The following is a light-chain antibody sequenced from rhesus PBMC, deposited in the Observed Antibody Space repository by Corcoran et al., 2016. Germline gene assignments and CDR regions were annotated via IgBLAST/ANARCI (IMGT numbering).Light chain of an antibody. CDR1: ENVNNY. V-gene: IGKV1-74*01. J-gene: IGKJ4*01. CDR2: KAS. CDR3: QHNYGTPLT. Sequence: DIQMTQSPSSLSASVGDRVTITCRTSENVNNYLNWYQQKPGKAPKLLIYKASTLQSGAPSRFSGSGCGTDYTFTISSLQSEDVATYYCQHNYGTPLTFGGGTKVEIK.